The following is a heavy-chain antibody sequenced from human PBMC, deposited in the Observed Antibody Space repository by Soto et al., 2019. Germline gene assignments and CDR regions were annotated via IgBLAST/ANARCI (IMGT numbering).Heavy chain of an antibody. CDR1: GFTVGSSY. J-gene: IGHJ4*02. D-gene: IGHD4-17*01. CDR3: ARASIAAVTTIDY. Sequence: EVQLVESGGGLVQPGGSLSLSCAAFGFTVGSSYMSWVRQAPGKGLEWVSVLYGGGSSYYADSVKGRFTISRDNRKNTLYLQMKSLTAEDTAVYYCARASIAAVTTIDYWGQGTLVTVSS. V-gene: IGHV3-66*01. CDR2: LYGGGSS.